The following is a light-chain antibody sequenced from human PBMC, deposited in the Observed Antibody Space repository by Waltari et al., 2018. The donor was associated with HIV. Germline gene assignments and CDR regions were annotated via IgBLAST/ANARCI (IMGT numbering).Light chain of an antibody. CDR3: SSYTSSSSLLV. J-gene: IGLJ2*01. V-gene: IGLV2-14*03. CDR2: GVS. Sequence: QSALTQPASVSGSPGQSITISCTGSSSDVGGHKFVSWYQHHPSKAPKLMIYGVSNRPSGVSNRFSGSKSGNTASLTISGLQAEDEADYYCSSYTSSSSLLVFGGGTRLTVL. CDR1: SSDVGGHKF.